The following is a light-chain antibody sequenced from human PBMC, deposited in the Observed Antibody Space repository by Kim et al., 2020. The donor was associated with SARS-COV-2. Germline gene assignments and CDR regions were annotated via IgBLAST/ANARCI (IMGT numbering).Light chain of an antibody. CDR3: QQSYSTPPT. Sequence: ASVGDRVTITCRASQSISSYLNWYQQKPGKAPKRLIYAASSLQSGVPSRFSGSGSGTDFTLTISRLQPEDFATYYCQQSYSTPPTFGGGTKVDIK. CDR2: AAS. CDR1: QSISSY. V-gene: IGKV1-39*01. J-gene: IGKJ4*01.